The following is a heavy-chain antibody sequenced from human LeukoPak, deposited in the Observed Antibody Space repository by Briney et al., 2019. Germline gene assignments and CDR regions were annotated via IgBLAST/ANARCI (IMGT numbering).Heavy chain of an antibody. D-gene: IGHD3-10*01. J-gene: IGHJ4*02. Sequence: GGSLRLSCEASGFTIGDFWMSWVRQAPGKGLEWVANIKKDGSDKYYVDSVKGRFTVSRDNAKNSLYLQMNSLRAEDTAVYYCLQYNSGNTWGQGTFVTVSS. V-gene: IGHV3-7*01. CDR3: LQYNSGNT. CDR1: GFTIGDFW. CDR2: IKKDGSDK.